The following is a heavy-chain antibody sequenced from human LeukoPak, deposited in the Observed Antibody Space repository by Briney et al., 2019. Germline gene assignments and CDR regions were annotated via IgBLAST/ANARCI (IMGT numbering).Heavy chain of an antibody. J-gene: IGHJ4*02. CDR2: IIPIFGTA. Sequence: SVKVSCKASGGTFSSYAISWVRQAPGQGLEWMGGIIPIFGTANYAQKFQGRVTITADESTSTAYMELSSLRSEDTAAYYCSRGLGYCSGGSCYFPYYFDYWGQGTLVTVSS. D-gene: IGHD2-15*01. CDR1: GGTFSSYA. CDR3: SRGLGYCSGGSCYFPYYFDY. V-gene: IGHV1-69*01.